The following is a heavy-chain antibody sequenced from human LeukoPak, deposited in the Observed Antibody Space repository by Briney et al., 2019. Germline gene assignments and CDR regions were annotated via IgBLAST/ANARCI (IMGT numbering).Heavy chain of an antibody. Sequence: ASVKVSCKASGYTFTGYYMHWVRQAPGQGLEWMGCINPNSGGTNYAQKFQGRVTMTRDTSISTAYMELSRLRSDDTAVYYCAREGGVSGSSTSCVNYWGQGTLVTVSS. CDR2: INPNSGGT. CDR3: AREGGVSGSSTSCVNY. J-gene: IGHJ4*02. V-gene: IGHV1-2*02. CDR1: GYTFTGYY. D-gene: IGHD2-2*01.